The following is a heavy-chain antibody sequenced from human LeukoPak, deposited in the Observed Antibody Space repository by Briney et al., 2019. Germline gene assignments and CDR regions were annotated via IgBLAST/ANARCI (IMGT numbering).Heavy chain of an antibody. D-gene: IGHD3-10*01. CDR3: ARLPMVRGVIYYYYYYMDV. CDR1: GFTFSNYW. Sequence: GGSLRLSCAASGFTFSNYWMHWVRQAPGKGPVWVSHINGDGSVIGYADSVKGRFTVSRDNARHTLYVQMNNLRAEDTAVYYCARLPMVRGVIYYYYYYMDVWGKGTTVTVSS. V-gene: IGHV3-74*01. J-gene: IGHJ6*03. CDR2: INGDGSVI.